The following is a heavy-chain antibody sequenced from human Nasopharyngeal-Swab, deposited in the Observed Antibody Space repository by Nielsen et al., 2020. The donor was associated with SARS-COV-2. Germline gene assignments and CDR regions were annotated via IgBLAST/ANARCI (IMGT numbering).Heavy chain of an antibody. V-gene: IGHV3-30*18. CDR1: GFTFSSYG. D-gene: IGHD2-8*01. CDR3: AKDASVYGIPYYFDY. J-gene: IGHJ4*02. Sequence: GGSLRLCCAASGFTFSSYGMHWVRQAPGKGLEWVAVISYDGSNKYYADSVKGRFTISRDNSKNTLYLQMNSLRAEDTAVFYCAKDASVYGIPYYFDYWGQGTLVTVSS. CDR2: ISYDGSNK.